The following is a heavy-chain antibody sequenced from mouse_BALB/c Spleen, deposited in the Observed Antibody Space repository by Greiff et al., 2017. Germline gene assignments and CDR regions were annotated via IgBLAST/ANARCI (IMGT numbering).Heavy chain of an antibody. Sequence: EVQLKESGAELVRPGALVKLSCKASGFNIKDYYMHWVKQRPEQGLEWIGWIDPENGNTIYDPKFQGKASITADTSSNTAYLQLSSLTSEDTAVYYCARSYGNWYFDVWGAGTTVTVSS. CDR2: IDPENGNT. CDR1: GFNIKDYY. J-gene: IGHJ1*01. CDR3: ARSYGNWYFDV. D-gene: IGHD2-1*01. V-gene: IGHV14-1*02.